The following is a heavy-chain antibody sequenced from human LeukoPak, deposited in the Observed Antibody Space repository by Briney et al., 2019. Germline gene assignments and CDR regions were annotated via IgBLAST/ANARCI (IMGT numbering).Heavy chain of an antibody. V-gene: IGHV1-2*02. D-gene: IGHD2-21*02. CDR2: INPNNGDT. CDR3: ATECGGDCYSGFDY. CDR1: GYTFIGYY. J-gene: IGHJ4*02. Sequence: ASVKVSCRASGYTFIGYYMNWVRQAPGQGLEWMGWINPNNGDTGYAQKFQGRVTMTRDRSFSTAYMELSRLRSDDTAIYYCATECGGDCYSGFDYWGQGTLVTVSS.